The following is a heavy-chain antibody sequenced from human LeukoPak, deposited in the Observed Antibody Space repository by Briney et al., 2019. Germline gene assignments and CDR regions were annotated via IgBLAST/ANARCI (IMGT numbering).Heavy chain of an antibody. CDR1: GGTFSSYA. D-gene: IGHD3-22*01. CDR3: ARGSGYYSDDY. Sequence: AASVKVSCKASGGTFSSYAISWVRQAPGQGLEWMGGIIPIFGTANYAQKFQGGVTITADESTSTAYMELSSLRSEDTAVYYCARGSGYYSDDYWGQGTLVTVSS. V-gene: IGHV1-69*13. CDR2: IIPIFGTA. J-gene: IGHJ4*02.